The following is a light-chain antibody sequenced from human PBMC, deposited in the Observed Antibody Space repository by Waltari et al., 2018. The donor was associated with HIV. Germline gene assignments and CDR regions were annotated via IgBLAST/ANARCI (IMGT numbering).Light chain of an antibody. V-gene: IGLV3-25*03. Sequence: SYELTQPPSVSVSPGQTARITCSGDALPKQYAYWYQQKPGQAPMLIIYKDSERPSGIPGLIAGSSSGTAVTLTIGEVQAEDEADYYCQSVDNSGTFWVFGGGTKLTVL. J-gene: IGLJ3*02. CDR2: KDS. CDR1: ALPKQY. CDR3: QSVDNSGTFWV.